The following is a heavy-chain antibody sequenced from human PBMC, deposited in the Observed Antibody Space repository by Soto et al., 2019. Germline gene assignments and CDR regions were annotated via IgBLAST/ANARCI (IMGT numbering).Heavy chain of an antibody. V-gene: IGHV1-18*04. J-gene: IGHJ4*02. CDR3: AIWFYYDSSGYENLDY. CDR1: GYTFSNYG. CDR2: ISAYNGDT. Sequence: ASVKVSCKASGYTFSNYGVSWVQQAPGQGLEWMGRISAYNGDTNYAQKLQGRVTMTTDTSTSTAYMELRSLRSDDTAVYYCAIWFYYDSSGYENLDYWGQGTQVTVSS. D-gene: IGHD3-22*01.